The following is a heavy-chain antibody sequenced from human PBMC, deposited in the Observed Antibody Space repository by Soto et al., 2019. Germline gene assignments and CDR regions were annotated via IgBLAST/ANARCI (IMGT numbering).Heavy chain of an antibody. CDR1: GYTFTSYD. CDR3: ARVAKTYYYDSSGYYYPY. J-gene: IGHJ4*02. Sequence: QVQLVQSGAEVKKPGASVKVSCKASGYTFTSYDINWVRQATGQGLEWMGWMNPNSGNTGYAQKFQGRVTMARNTSISTAYMELSSLRSEDTAVYYCARVAKTYYYDSSGYYYPYWGQGTLVTVSS. V-gene: IGHV1-8*01. CDR2: MNPNSGNT. D-gene: IGHD3-22*01.